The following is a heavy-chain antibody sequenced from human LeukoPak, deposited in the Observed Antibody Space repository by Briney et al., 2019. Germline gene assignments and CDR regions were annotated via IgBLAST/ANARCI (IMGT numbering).Heavy chain of an antibody. Sequence: PSGTLSLTCAVSGGSISSSNWWSWVRQPPGKGLEWIGEIYHSGSTNYNPSLKSRVTISVDKSKNQFSLKLSSVTAADTAVYYCARLPTYSNYVGWFDPWGQGTLVTVSS. CDR3: ARLPTYSNYVGWFDP. CDR2: IYHSGST. CDR1: GGSISSSNW. V-gene: IGHV4-4*02. J-gene: IGHJ5*02. D-gene: IGHD4-11*01.